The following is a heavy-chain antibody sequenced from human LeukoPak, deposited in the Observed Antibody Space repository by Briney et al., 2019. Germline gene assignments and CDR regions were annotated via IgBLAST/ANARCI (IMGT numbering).Heavy chain of an antibody. J-gene: IGHJ3*02. D-gene: IGHD2-15*01. CDR1: GFTFSSYA. V-gene: IGHV3-15*01. CDR2: IKSKTDGGTT. CDR3: TTVSGGSCYYLDAFDI. Sequence: PGGSLRLSCAASGFTFSSYAMSWVRQAPGKGLEWVGRIKSKTDGGTTDYAAPVKGRFTISRDDSKNTLYLQMNSLKTEDTAVYYCTTVSGGSCYYLDAFDIWGQGTMVTVSS.